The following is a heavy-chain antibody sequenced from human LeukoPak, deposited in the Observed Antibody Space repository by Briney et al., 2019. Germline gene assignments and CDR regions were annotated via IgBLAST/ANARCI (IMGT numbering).Heavy chain of an antibody. CDR3: ATRERIQLWNRNYYYYYMDV. J-gene: IGHJ6*03. Sequence: SVKVSCKASGGTFSSYAISWVRQAPGQGLEWMGGIIPIFGTANYAQKFQGRVTITADKSTSTAYMELSSLRSEDTAVYYCATRERIQLWNRNYYYYYMDVWGKGTMATVSS. CDR1: GGTFSSYA. CDR2: IIPIFGTA. V-gene: IGHV1-69*06. D-gene: IGHD5-18*01.